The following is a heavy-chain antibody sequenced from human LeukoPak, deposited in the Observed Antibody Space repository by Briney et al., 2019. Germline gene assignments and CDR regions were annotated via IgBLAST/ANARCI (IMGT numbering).Heavy chain of an antibody. CDR3: ARVANYGPFDY. D-gene: IGHD4-17*01. CDR1: GFTFSSYG. Sequence: PGRSLRLSCAASGFTFSSYGMHWVRQAPGKGLEWVAVISYDVGKKYYADSVKGRFTISRDNSKNTLYLQMNSLRAEDTAVYYCARVANYGPFDYWGQGTLVTVSS. V-gene: IGHV3-30*03. CDR2: ISYDVGKK. J-gene: IGHJ4*02.